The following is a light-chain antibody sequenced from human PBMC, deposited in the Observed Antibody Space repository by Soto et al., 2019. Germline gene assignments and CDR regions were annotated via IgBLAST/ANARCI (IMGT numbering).Light chain of an antibody. J-gene: IGKJ4*01. Sequence: EIVLTQSPGTLSLSPGERATLSCRASQSVSSSYLAWYQQKPGQAPRLLIYGASSRATGIPDRFSGSGSGTEFTLTISSLQSEDFAVYYCQQYNNWPRSFGGGTKVDIK. CDR3: QQYNNWPRS. CDR1: QSVSSSY. CDR2: GAS. V-gene: IGKV3-20*01.